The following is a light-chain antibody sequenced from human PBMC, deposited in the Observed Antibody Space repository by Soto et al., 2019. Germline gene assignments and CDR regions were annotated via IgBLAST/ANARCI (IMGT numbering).Light chain of an antibody. V-gene: IGKV3-20*01. J-gene: IGKJ1*01. CDR3: QQYDSSPRT. Sequence: EIVLTQSPGTLSLPPGARATLSCRASQSVSSRSLAWYQQKNGQAPRILISGASSRDADIPDRFSGSGSGTDFTLTINSLEPEDFAVYYCQQYDSSPRTFGQGTKVDIK. CDR1: QSVSSRS. CDR2: GAS.